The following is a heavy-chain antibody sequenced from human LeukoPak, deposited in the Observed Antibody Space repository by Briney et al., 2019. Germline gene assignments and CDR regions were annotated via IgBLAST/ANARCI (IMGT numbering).Heavy chain of an antibody. J-gene: IGHJ4*02. Sequence: GGSLRLSCAASGFTFSSYEMNWVRQAPGKGLEWVSYISSSGSTIYYADSVEGRFTISRDNAKNSLYLQMNSLRAEDTAVYYCARGQWLVDYWGQGTLVTVSS. CDR3: ARGQWLVDY. CDR2: ISSSGSTI. D-gene: IGHD6-19*01. CDR1: GFTFSSYE. V-gene: IGHV3-48*03.